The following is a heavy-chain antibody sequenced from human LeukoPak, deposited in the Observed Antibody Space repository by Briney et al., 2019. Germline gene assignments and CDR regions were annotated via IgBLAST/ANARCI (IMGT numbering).Heavy chain of an antibody. J-gene: IGHJ4*02. CDR1: GFTFSSCW. D-gene: IGHD1-26*01. CDR3: ARRSGSYDY. Sequence: PGGSLRLSCAASGFTFSSCWMSWVRQAPGKGLEWVANIKQDGSEKYYVDSVKGRFTISRDNAKNSLYLQMNSLRAEDTAVYYCARRSGSYDYWGQGTLVTVSS. V-gene: IGHV3-7*01. CDR2: IKQDGSEK.